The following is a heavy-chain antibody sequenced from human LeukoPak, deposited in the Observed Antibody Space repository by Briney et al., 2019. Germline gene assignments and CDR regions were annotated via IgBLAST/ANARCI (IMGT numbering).Heavy chain of an antibody. CDR3: ARLLPGDAFDI. Sequence: ASVKVSCKASGYTFTSYYMHWVRQAPGQGLEWMGIISPSGGSTSYAQKFQGRVTMTRDTSTSTVYMELSSLRSEDTAVYYCARLLPGDAFDIWGQGTMVTVSS. J-gene: IGHJ3*02. D-gene: IGHD3-22*01. CDR2: ISPSGGST. CDR1: GYTFTSYY. V-gene: IGHV1-46*01.